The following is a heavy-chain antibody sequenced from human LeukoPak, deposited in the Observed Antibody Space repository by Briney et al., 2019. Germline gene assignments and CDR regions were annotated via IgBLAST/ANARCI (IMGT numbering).Heavy chain of an antibody. Sequence: PGGSLRLSCEGSAFIFSGHWMNWVRQTPGKGLEWVAVISYDGSNKYYADSVKGRFTISRDNSKNTLYLQMNSLRAEDTAVYYCARDLPTGGYWGQGTLVTVSS. CDR3: ARDLPTGGY. CDR2: ISYDGSNK. D-gene: IGHD7-27*01. CDR1: AFIFSGHW. V-gene: IGHV3-30-3*01. J-gene: IGHJ4*02.